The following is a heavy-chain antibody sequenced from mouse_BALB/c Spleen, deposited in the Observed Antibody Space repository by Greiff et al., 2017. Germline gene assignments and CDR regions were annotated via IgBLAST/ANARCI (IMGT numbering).Heavy chain of an antibody. CDR1: GFTFSNYW. V-gene: IGHV6-6*02. CDR3: TRGYRYGYFDV. D-gene: IGHD2-14*01. CDR2: IRLKSNNYAT. J-gene: IGHJ1*01. Sequence: EVKLVESGGGLVQPGGSMKLSCVASGFTFSNYWMNWVRQSPEKGLEWVAEIRLKSNNYATHYAESLKGRFTISRDDSKSSVYLQMNNLRAEDTGSYYCTRGYRYGYFDVWGAGTTVTVSS.